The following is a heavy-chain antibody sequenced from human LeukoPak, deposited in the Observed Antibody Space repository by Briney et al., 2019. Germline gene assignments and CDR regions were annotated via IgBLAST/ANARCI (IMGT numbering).Heavy chain of an antibody. CDR3: ATLAVAGY. V-gene: IGHV4-61*02. CDR1: GGSISSGSYY. Sequence: SETLSLTCTVSGGSISSGSYYWSWIRQPAGKGLEWIGRIYTSGSTYYNPSLKSRVTISVDTSKNQFSLKLSSVTAADTAVYYCATLAVAGYWGQGTLVTVSS. J-gene: IGHJ4*02. D-gene: IGHD6-19*01. CDR2: IYTSGST.